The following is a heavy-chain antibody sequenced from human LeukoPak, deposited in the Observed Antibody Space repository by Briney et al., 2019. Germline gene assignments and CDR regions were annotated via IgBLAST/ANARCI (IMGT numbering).Heavy chain of an antibody. V-gene: IGHV3-23*01. J-gene: IGHJ4*02. CDR2: ISGSGGST. Sequence: GGSLRLSCAASGFTFRTYAMSWVRQAPGKGLEWVSAISGSGGSTYYADSVKGRFTISRDNSKNTLYLQMNSLRAEDTAVYYCAKDSLFSLAFDYWGQGTLVTVSP. CDR1: GFTFRTYA. CDR3: AKDSLFSLAFDY. D-gene: IGHD3-3*01.